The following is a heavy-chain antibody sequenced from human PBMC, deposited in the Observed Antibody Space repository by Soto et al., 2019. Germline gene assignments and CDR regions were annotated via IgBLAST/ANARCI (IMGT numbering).Heavy chain of an antibody. J-gene: IGHJ4*02. CDR1: GFTFSDYG. V-gene: IGHV3-30*18. Sequence: GGSLRLSCAASGFTFSDYGMHWVRQAPGKGLEWVAVIAYDGSNKYYADSVKGRFTISRDNSKNTLYLQMDSLRAEDTAVYYCAKNHQRAPSRDGYNLIDYWGQGTLVTVSS. D-gene: IGHD5-12*01. CDR3: AKNHQRAPSRDGYNLIDY. CDR2: IAYDGSNK.